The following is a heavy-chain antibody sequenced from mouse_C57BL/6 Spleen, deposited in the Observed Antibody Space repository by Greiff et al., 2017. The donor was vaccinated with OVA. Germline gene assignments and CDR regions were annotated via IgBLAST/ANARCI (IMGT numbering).Heavy chain of an antibody. J-gene: IGHJ2*01. Sequence: DVMLVESGGGLVKPGGSLKLSCAASGFTFSDYGMHWVRQAPEKGLEWVAYISSGSSTNYYAATVKGRFTITRYNATNTLFLQMTSLRSEDTAMYYCARLRYYLGYWGQGTTLSVSS. CDR1: GFTFSDYG. CDR3: ARLRYYLGY. CDR2: ISSGSSTN. V-gene: IGHV5-17*01. D-gene: IGHD1-1*01.